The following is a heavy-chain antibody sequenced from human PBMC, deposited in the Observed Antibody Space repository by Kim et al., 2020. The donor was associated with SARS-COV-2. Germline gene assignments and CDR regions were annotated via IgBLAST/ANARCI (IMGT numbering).Heavy chain of an antibody. CDR3: ARDYATVVTRGAFDI. Sequence: GGSLRLSCAASGFTFSSYAMHWVRQAPGKGLEWVAVISYDGSNKYYADSVKGRFTISRDNSKNTLYLQMNSLRAEDTAVYYCARDYATVVTRGAFDIWG. CDR1: GFTFSSYA. D-gene: IGHD4-17*01. J-gene: IGHJ3*02. CDR2: ISYDGSNK. V-gene: IGHV3-30*04.